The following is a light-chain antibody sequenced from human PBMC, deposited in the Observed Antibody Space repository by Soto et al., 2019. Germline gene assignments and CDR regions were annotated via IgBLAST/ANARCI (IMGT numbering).Light chain of an antibody. CDR1: QGIRND. V-gene: IGKV1-6*01. Sequence: AIQMTQSPSSLSASVGDTVTITWRASQGIRNDLGWYQQKPGKAPKVLIYGASRLQSGVPSRFSGSGSGTDFTLTISCLQSEDFATYYCQQYYSYPQTFGQGTKVDI. CDR3: QQYYSYPQT. CDR2: GAS. J-gene: IGKJ2*01.